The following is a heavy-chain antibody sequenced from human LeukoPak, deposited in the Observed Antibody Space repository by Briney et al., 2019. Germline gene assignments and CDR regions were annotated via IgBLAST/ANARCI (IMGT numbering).Heavy chain of an antibody. CDR2: IYHSGST. CDR1: GRSISSINW. CDR3: ARDSKVGATRRPETTTDY. Sequence: SETLSLTCAVSGRSISSINWWSRDRQPPGKGLEWIVEIYHSGSTNYNPSLKSRVTISVDKSKNQFSLKLSSVTAADTAVYYCARDSKVGATRRPETTTDYWGQGTLVTVSS. J-gene: IGHJ4*02. V-gene: IGHV4-4*02. D-gene: IGHD1-26*01.